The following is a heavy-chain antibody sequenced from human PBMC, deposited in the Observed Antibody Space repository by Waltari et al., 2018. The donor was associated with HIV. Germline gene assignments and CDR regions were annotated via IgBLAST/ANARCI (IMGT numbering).Heavy chain of an antibody. D-gene: IGHD4-4*01. V-gene: IGHV1-69*01. Sequence: QVQLEQSGAEVKKPGSSVKVSCKASGGTFSSYGISWVRQAPGQGLEWMGGIIPIFGTANYAQKFQGRVTITADDFTSTAYMELSSLRSEDTAVYYCARVVTLRRYYYHYMDVWGKGTTVTVSS. CDR3: ARVVTLRRYYYHYMDV. CDR2: IIPIFGTA. J-gene: IGHJ6*03. CDR1: GGTFSSYG.